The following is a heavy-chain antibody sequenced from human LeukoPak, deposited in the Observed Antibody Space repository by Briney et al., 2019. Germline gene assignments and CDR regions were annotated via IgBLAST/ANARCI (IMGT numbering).Heavy chain of an antibody. J-gene: IGHJ4*02. Sequence: GGSLRLSCAASGFTFSSSAMHWVRQAPGKGLEWVAVISYDGSNKYYADSVKGRFTISRDNSKNTLYLQMNSLRAEDTAVYYCARAEWVLVGRVEYWGQGTLVTVSS. CDR2: ISYDGSNK. D-gene: IGHD1-26*01. CDR3: ARAEWVLVGRVEY. V-gene: IGHV3-30-3*01. CDR1: GFTFSSSA.